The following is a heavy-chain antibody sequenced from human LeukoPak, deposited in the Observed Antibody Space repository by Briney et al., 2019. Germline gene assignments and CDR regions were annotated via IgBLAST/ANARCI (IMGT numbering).Heavy chain of an antibody. CDR3: ARIQLWRTYFDY. Sequence: SQTLSLTCTVSGGPISSGGYYGSWIRQHPGKGLEWIGYIYYSGSTYYNPSLKSRVTISVDTSKNQFSLKLSSVTAADTAVYYCARIQLWRTYFDYWGQGTLVTVSS. CDR1: GGPISSGGYY. CDR2: IYYSGST. J-gene: IGHJ4*02. V-gene: IGHV4-31*03. D-gene: IGHD5-18*01.